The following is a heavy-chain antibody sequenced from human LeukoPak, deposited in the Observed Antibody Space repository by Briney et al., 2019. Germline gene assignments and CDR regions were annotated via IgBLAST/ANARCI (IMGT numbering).Heavy chain of an antibody. CDR2: ISGSGGST. J-gene: IGHJ6*02. D-gene: IGHD3-10*01. CDR1: GFTFSSYA. Sequence: GGSLRLSCAASGFTFSSYAVSWVRQAPGKGLEWVAGISGSGGSTYYADSVKGRFTISRDDSRNTLYLQLSSLRAEDTAVYYCAKDLITMVRGSPMDVWGQGTTVTVSS. CDR3: AKDLITMVRGSPMDV. V-gene: IGHV3-23*01.